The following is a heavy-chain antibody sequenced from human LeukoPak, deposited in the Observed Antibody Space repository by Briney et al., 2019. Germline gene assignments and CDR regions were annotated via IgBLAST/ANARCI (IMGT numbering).Heavy chain of an antibody. Sequence: SATLSLTCTGSGGSISSVNYCGSWIRQPPGKGLEWIGYIYYSGSPNYNPSLKSRVTISVDTSKNQFSLKLSSVTAADTAVYFCAGGSTMIRGAADYWGQGTLVTVSS. CDR1: GGSISSVNYC. CDR3: AGGSTMIRGAADY. V-gene: IGHV4-61*01. D-gene: IGHD3-10*01. CDR2: IYYSGSP. J-gene: IGHJ4*02.